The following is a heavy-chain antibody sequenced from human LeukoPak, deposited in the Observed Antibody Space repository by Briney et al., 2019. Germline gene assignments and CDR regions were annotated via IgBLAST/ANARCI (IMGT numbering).Heavy chain of an antibody. CDR1: GGSISSGDYY. J-gene: IGHJ6*02. V-gene: IGHV4-30-4*01. CDR2: IYYSGGT. D-gene: IGHD1-26*01. Sequence: SQTLSLTCTVSGGSISSGDYYWSWIRQPPGKGLEWFGYIYYSGGTYYNPSLKSRLTISVDTSKNQFSLKLTSVTAADTAVYYCARGSGKPYGMDVWGQGTTVTVSS. CDR3: ARGSGKPYGMDV.